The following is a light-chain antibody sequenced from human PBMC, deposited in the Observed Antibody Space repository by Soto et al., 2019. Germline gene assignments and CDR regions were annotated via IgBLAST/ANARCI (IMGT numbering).Light chain of an antibody. CDR3: QQRSNWPPGST. V-gene: IGKV3-11*01. CDR2: DAS. CDR1: QSVSSF. J-gene: IGKJ3*01. Sequence: EIVLTQSPATLSLSPGERATLSCRASQSVSSFLAWYQQKPGQAPRLLIYDASNRATGIPARFSGSGSGTDFTLTISSLEYEDFAVYYCQQRSNWPPGSTFGPGTKVEIK.